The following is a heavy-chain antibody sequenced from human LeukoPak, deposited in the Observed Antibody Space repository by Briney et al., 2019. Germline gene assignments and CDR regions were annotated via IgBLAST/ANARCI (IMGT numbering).Heavy chain of an antibody. CDR3: ASGRGGLPLYSSGVFDY. CDR2: ISYDGSNK. J-gene: IGHJ4*02. D-gene: IGHD6-19*01. CDR1: GFTFSSYA. Sequence: GRSLRLSCAASGFTFSSYAMHWVRQAPGKGLEWVAVISYDGSNKYYADSVKGRFTISRDNSKNTLYLQMNSLRAEDTAVYYCASGRGGLPLYSSGVFDYWGQGTLVTVSS. V-gene: IGHV3-30-3*01.